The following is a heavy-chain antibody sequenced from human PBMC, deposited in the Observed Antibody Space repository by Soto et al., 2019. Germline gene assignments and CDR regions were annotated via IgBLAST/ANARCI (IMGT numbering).Heavy chain of an antibody. CDR3: ARGAAYCGGDCYLDDAFDI. CDR2: IWYDGSNK. D-gene: IGHD2-21*02. J-gene: IGHJ3*02. Sequence: GGSLRLSCTASGFTFSSYGMHWVRQAPGKGLEWVAVIWYDGSNKYYADSVKGRFTISRDNSKNTLYLQMNSLRAEDTAVYYCARGAAYCGGDCYLDDAFDIWGQGTMVTVSS. CDR1: GFTFSSYG. V-gene: IGHV3-33*01.